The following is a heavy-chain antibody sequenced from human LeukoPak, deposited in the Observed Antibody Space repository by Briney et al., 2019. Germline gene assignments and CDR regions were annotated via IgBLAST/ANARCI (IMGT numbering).Heavy chain of an antibody. J-gene: IGHJ6*02. CDR2: ISAYNGNT. Sequence: ASVKVSCKASGYTFTSYGISWVRQAPGQGLEWMGWISAYNGNTNYAQKFQGRVTMTTDTSTSTAYMELRSLRSDDTAVYYCARETYPGITMIVVVTYGMDVWGQGTTVTVSS. V-gene: IGHV1-18*01. D-gene: IGHD3-22*01. CDR1: GYTFTSYG. CDR3: ARETYPGITMIVVVTYGMDV.